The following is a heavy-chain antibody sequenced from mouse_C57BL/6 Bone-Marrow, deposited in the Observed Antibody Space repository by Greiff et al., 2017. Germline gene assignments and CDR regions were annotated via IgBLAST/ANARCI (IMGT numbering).Heavy chain of an antibody. J-gene: IGHJ1*03. CDR1: GYTFTSYW. CDR2: IHPNSGIN. D-gene: IGHD1-1*01. Sequence: VQLQQPGAELVKPGASVKLSCKASGYTFTSYWMHWVKQRPGQGLEWIGMIHPNSGINNYNEKFKSKATLTVDKSSSTAYMQLSSLTSEDSAVYYCARREITTVVAKAPYWYFDGWGTGTTVTVSA. CDR3: ARREITTVVAKAPYWYFDG. V-gene: IGHV1-64*01.